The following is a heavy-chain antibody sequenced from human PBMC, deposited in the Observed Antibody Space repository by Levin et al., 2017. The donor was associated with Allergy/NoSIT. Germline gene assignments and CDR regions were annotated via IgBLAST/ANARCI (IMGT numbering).Heavy chain of an antibody. D-gene: IGHD6-19*01. J-gene: IGHJ6*02. CDR2: ISWNSGSI. CDR3: AKDNVRIAVAGSGGMDV. CDR1: GFTFDDYA. Sequence: GGSLRLSCAASGFTFDDYAMHWVRQAPGKGLEWVSGISWNSGSIGYADSVKGRFTISRDNAKNSLYLQMNSLRAEDTALYYCAKDNVRIAVAGSGGMDVWGQGTTVTVSS. V-gene: IGHV3-9*01.